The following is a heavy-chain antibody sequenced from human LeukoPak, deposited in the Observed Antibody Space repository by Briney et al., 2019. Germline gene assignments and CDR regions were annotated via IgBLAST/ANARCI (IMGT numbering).Heavy chain of an antibody. J-gene: IGHJ5*02. CDR3: ARVFREYSYGNAWFDP. Sequence: GASVKVSXKASGGTFSSYAISWVRQAPGQGLEWIGRIIPIFGTANYAQKFQGRVTITTDESTSTAYMELSSLRSEDTAVYYCARVFREYSYGNAWFDPWGQGTLVTVSS. D-gene: IGHD5-18*01. V-gene: IGHV1-69*05. CDR2: IIPIFGTA. CDR1: GGTFSSYA.